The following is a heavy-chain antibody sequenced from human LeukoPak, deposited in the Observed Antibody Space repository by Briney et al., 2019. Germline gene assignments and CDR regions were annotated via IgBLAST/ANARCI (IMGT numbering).Heavy chain of an antibody. CDR3: VRDKRWLQLNRPYYFDY. J-gene: IGHJ4*02. CDR1: GFTFSDYY. V-gene: IGHV3-11*01. CDR2: ISSSSITI. D-gene: IGHD5-24*01. Sequence: GGSLRLSCAASGFTFSDYYMNWIRQAPGKGLEWVSYISSSSITIYYADSVRGRFTISRDNGKNSLYLQMDSLRAEDTAVYYCVRDKRWLQLNRPYYFDYWGQGAPVTVSS.